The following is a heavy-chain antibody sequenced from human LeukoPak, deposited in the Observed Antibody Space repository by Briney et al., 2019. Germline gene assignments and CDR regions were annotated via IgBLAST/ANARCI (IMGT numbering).Heavy chain of an antibody. CDR2: ISNDGNNE. Sequence: PGRSLRLSWAVAGFTFSSHSMHWVRQAPGKCMEWVAIISNDGNNEYNADSVKGRFTISRDNSKNTLFLQMISLRAEDTAVYYCARVGLSSAWYIDFWGQGTLVTVSS. CDR1: GFTFSSHS. CDR3: ARVGLSSAWYIDF. V-gene: IGHV3-30-3*01. J-gene: IGHJ4*02. D-gene: IGHD6-19*01.